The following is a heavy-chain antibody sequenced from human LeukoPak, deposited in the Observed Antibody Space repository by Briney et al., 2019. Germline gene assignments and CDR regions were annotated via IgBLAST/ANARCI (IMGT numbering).Heavy chain of an antibody. J-gene: IGHJ4*02. CDR3: AKTRPLDSSSWSHGDY. CDR1: GASVSSGSYY. Sequence: PSETLSLTCNVSGASVSSGSYYWSWIRQPPGKGLEWIGYIYYSGSTNYNPSLKSRVTISVDTSKNQFSLKLSSVTAADTAVYYCAKTRPLDSSSWSHGDYWGQGTLVTVSS. D-gene: IGHD6-13*01. CDR2: IYYSGST. V-gene: IGHV4-61*01.